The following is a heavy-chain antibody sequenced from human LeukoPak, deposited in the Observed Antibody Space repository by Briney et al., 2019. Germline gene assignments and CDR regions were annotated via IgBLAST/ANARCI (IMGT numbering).Heavy chain of an antibody. V-gene: IGHV3-69-1*01. CDR1: GFSLSTFN. CDR2: ISGTGSV. J-gene: IGHJ5*01. CDR3: ARDLPGSSWYALDS. Sequence: RGSLRLSCAASGFSLSTFNMNWVRQAPGKGLEWVSCISGTGSVYYAASVRGRFTISRDNAGNSLFLQLNSLRTEDTAVYFCARDLPGSSWYALDSWGQGTLVTVSS. D-gene: IGHD6-13*01.